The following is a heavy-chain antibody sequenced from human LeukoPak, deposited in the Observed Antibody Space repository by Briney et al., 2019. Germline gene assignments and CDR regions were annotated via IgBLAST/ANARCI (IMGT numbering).Heavy chain of an antibody. D-gene: IGHD1-1*01. CDR2: IYYSGST. Sequence: SETLSLTCTVSGGSISSYCWSWIRQPPGKGLEWIGYIYYSGSTNYNPSLKSRVTISVDTSKNQFSLKLSSVTAADTAVYYCARDLLVGTGTTYYYYGMDVWGQGTTVTVSS. CDR1: GGSISSYC. V-gene: IGHV4-59*01. CDR3: ARDLLVGTGTTYYYYGMDV. J-gene: IGHJ6*02.